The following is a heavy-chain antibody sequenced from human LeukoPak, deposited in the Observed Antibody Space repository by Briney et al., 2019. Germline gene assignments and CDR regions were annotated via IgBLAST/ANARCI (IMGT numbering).Heavy chain of an antibody. CDR2: ISGGGGHT. D-gene: IGHD2-2*01. V-gene: IGHV3-23*01. Sequence: PGGSLRLSCAASGFTFSSYSMSWVRQAPGKGLEWVSAISGGGGHTFYADSVKGRVTTSRDNSKNTLYLQMNNLRAEDTAVYHCAKADCRSINCYVKDFWGKGTTVTVSS. CDR3: AKADCRSINCYVKDF. J-gene: IGHJ6*04. CDR1: GFTFSSYS.